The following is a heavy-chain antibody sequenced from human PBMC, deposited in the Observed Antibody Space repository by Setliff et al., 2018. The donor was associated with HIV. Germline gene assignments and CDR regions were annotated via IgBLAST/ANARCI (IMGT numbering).Heavy chain of an antibody. CDR2: ISYDGSRI. J-gene: IGHJ4*02. Sequence: GGSLRLSCVASGFTFSTFAMHWVRQAPGKGLEWVSVISYDGSRISYADSVKGRFTISRDNSKNTLFLQMNSLRAEDTAVYYCARDLPIYDTSGSLDYWGQGALVTVS. D-gene: IGHD3-22*01. CDR1: GFTFSTFA. CDR3: ARDLPIYDTSGSLDY. V-gene: IGHV3-30*01.